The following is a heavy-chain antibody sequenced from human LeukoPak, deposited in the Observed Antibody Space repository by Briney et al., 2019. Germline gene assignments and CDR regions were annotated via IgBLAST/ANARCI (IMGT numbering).Heavy chain of an antibody. CDR1: GGTFSNYA. V-gene: IGHV1-69*13. D-gene: IGHD3-22*01. CDR2: IIPIFGTA. J-gene: IGHJ3*02. Sequence: SVTVSCTASGGTFSNYAISWVRQAPGQGLEWMGGIIPIFGTANYAQKFQGRVTITADESTSTAYVELSSLRSEDTAVYYCARDRSPYDSSGYRDAFDIWGQGTMVTVSS. CDR3: ARDRSPYDSSGYRDAFDI.